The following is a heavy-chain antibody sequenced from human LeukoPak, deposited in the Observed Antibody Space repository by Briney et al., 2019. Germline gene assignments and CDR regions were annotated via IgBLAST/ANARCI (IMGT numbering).Heavy chain of an antibody. CDR2: IIPIFGTA. D-gene: IGHD5-12*01. V-gene: IGHV1-69*13. CDR3: AREIVATIDLAP. Sequence: SVKVSCKASGGTFSSYAISWVRQAPGQGLEWMGGIIPIFGTANYAQEFQGRVTITADEYTSTAYMELSSLRSEDTAVYYCAREIVATIDLAPWGQGTLVTVSS. J-gene: IGHJ5*02. CDR1: GGTFSSYA.